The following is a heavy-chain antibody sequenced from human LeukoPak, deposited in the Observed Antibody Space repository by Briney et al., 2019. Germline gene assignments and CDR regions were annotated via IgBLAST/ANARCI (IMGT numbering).Heavy chain of an antibody. CDR2: INHSGST. V-gene: IGHV4-34*01. CDR3: ARQTRGYSGYEPYYYYYMDV. CDR1: GESFSAYY. D-gene: IGHD5-12*01. J-gene: IGHJ6*03. Sequence: SDTLSLTCAVYGESFSAYYWSWIRQPPGKGLEWIGEINHSGSTNYNPSLKSRVTISVDTSKNQFSLKLSSVTAADTAVYYCARQTRGYSGYEPYYYYYMDVWGKGTTVTVSS.